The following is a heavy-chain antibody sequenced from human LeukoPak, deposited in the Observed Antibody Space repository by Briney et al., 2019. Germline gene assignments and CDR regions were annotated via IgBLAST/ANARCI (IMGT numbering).Heavy chain of an antibody. CDR2: INTNTGNP. Sequence: GASVKASCKASGYTFTGYYMHWVRQAPGQGLEWMGWINTNTGNPTYAQGFTGRFVFSLDTSVSTAYLQISSLKAEDTAVYYCARDKHGDGYWGQGTLVTVSS. V-gene: IGHV7-4-1*02. J-gene: IGHJ4*02. CDR3: ARDKHGDGY. D-gene: IGHD4-17*01. CDR1: GYTFTGYY.